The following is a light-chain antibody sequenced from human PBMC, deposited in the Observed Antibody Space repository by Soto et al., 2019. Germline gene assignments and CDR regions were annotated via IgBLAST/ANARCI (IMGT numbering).Light chain of an antibody. CDR3: QTWGTGTFLV. J-gene: IGLJ1*01. V-gene: IGLV4-69*01. CDR2: FNSDGSH. CDR1: SGNSSYA. Sequence: QPVLTQSPSASASLGASVNLTCTLRSGNSSYAIAWHQQQPEKGPRYMMKFNSDGSHSKGDGIPDRFSGSSSGAERYLTISSLQSDDEAYYSCQTWGTGTFLVFGTGPKAPS.